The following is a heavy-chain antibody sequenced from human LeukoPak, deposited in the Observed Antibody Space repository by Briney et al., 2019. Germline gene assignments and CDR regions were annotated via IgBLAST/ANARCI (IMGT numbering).Heavy chain of an antibody. CDR1: GGTFSNYA. V-gene: IGHV1-69*13. J-gene: IGHJ5*02. CDR2: IIPIFGVA. CDR3: ARARGSEGPIVEVVAATWGWFGP. D-gene: IGHD2-15*01. Sequence: SVKVSCKASGGTFSNYAISWVRQAPGQGLEWMGGIIPIFGVAQYAQKFRGRVTITADESTSTVYIELSSLRSEDTAVYYCARARGSEGPIVEVVAATWGWFGPWGQGTLVTVSS.